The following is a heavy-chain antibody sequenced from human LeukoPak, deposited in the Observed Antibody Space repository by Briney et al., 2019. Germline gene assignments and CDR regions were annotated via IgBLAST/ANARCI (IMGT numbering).Heavy chain of an antibody. D-gene: IGHD3-10*01. CDR2: INSDGSST. Sequence: GGSLRLSCAASGFTFSSYWMHWVRQAPGKGLVWVSRINSDGSSTRYADSVKGRFTISRDNSKNTLYLQMNSLRAEDTAVYYCAKGAYGSGSYYFDYWGQGTLVTVSS. CDR1: GFTFSSYW. J-gene: IGHJ4*02. V-gene: IGHV3-74*01. CDR3: AKGAYGSGSYYFDY.